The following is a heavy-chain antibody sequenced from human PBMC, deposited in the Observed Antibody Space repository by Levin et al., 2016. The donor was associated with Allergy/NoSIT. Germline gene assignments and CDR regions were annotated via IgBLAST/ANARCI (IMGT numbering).Heavy chain of an antibody. CDR2: IRNDGRNK. CDR1: GFTLSSYG. D-gene: IGHD3-10*01. V-gene: IGHV3-30*02. Sequence: GESLKISCAASGFTLSSYGMHWVRQAPGKGLEWVAFIRNDGRNKYYADSVKGRFTISRDNSKNTLYLQMNSLRAEDTAVYYCAKDGVSGSYDYWGQGTLVTVSS. CDR3: AKDGVSGSYDY. J-gene: IGHJ4*02.